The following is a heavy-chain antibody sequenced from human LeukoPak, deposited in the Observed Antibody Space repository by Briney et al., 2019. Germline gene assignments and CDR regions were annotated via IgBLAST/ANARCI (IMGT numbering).Heavy chain of an antibody. CDR1: GYTFTSYG. D-gene: IGHD3-22*01. CDR2: ISAYNGNT. V-gene: IGHV1-18*01. CDR3: ARGVGVCDSRGYYRFDY. J-gene: IGHJ4*02. Sequence: ASVKVSCKASGYTFTSYGISWVRQAPGQGLEWMGWISAYNGNTNYAQKLQGRVTMTTDTSTSTAYMELRSLRSDDTAVYYCARGVGVCDSRGYYRFDYWGQGTLVTVSS.